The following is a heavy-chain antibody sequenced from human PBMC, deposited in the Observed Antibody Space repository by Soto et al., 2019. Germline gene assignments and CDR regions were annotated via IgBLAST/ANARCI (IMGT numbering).Heavy chain of an antibody. Sequence: PSETVSLTCAVSGGSISSVGYSWSWSRQPPEKGLEWIGYIYHSGSTYYNPSLKSRVTISVDRSKNQFSLKLSSVTAADTAVYYCARVGGYYYDSSGVLDYWGQGTLVTVSS. CDR3: ARVGGYYYDSSGVLDY. CDR1: GGSISSVGYS. J-gene: IGHJ4*02. V-gene: IGHV4-30-2*01. CDR2: IYHSGST. D-gene: IGHD3-22*01.